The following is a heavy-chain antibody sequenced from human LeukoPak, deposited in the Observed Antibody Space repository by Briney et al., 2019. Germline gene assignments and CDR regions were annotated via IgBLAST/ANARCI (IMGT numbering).Heavy chain of an antibody. V-gene: IGHV3-21*01. CDR1: GFTFSSYN. J-gene: IGHJ5*02. CDR3: AGWDRVATWFEH. Sequence: PGGSLRLSCAASGFTFSSYNMNWVRQAPGKGLEWVSSITSGSSYRFYADSVKGRFTISRDNAKNSLYLQMDSLRVEDTAVYYCAGWDRVATWFEHWGQGTLVTVSS. D-gene: IGHD5-12*01. CDR2: ITSGSSYR.